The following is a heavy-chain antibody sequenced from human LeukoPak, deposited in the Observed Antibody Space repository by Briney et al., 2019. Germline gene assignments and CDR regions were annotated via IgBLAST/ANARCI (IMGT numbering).Heavy chain of an antibody. V-gene: IGHV3-53*01. CDR2: IYSGGST. J-gene: IGHJ4*02. CDR1: GFTVSSNY. CDR3: TKGHYYGSGSYWV. D-gene: IGHD3-10*01. Sequence: GGSLRLSCAASGFTVSSNYMSWVRQAPGKGLEWVSVIYSGGSTYYADSVKGRFTISRDNSKNTLYLQMNSLRAEDTAVYYCTKGHYYGSGSYWVWGQGTLVTVSS.